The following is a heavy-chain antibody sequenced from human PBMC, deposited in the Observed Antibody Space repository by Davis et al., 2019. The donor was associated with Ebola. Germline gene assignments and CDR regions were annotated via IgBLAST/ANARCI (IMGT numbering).Heavy chain of an antibody. CDR1: GGSISSSSYY. CDR3: ASRQAAPDRGPWFDP. D-gene: IGHD6-13*01. CDR2: IYYSGST. Sequence: MPSETLSLICTVSGGSISSSSYYWGWIRQPPGKGLEWIGSIYYSGSTYYNPSLKSRVTISVDTSKNQFSLKLSSVTAADTAVYYCASRQAAPDRGPWFDPWGQGTLVTVSS. V-gene: IGHV4-39*01. J-gene: IGHJ5*02.